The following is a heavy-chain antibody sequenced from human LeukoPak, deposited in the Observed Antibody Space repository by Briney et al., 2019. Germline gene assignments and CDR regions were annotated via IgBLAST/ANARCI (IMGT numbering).Heavy chain of an antibody. CDR2: ISYDGSNK. Sequence: GGSLRLSCAGSGFTFNSYGMHWVRQAPGKGLEWVAFISYDGSNKYSADSVKGRFTISRDNSKNTLYLQMNSLRAEDTAVYYCARDAMQGFGKPYFDYWGQGTLVTVSS. CDR1: GFTFNSYG. J-gene: IGHJ4*02. CDR3: ARDAMQGFGKPYFDY. D-gene: IGHD2-2*01. V-gene: IGHV3-30*02.